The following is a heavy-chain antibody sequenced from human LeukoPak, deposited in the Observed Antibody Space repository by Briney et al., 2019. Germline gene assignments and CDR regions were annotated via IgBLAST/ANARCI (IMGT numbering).Heavy chain of an antibody. J-gene: IGHJ6*02. CDR2: IFYGGSS. CDR1: GDSIYNSDYY. Sequence: SEALSLTCTVSGDSIYNSDYYWGWIRRPPGKGLEWIGSIFYGGSSYYNPSLESRVTISVDTSKNQFSLKLSSVTAADTAVYYCARDLFYGSGSRYYYGMDVWGQGTTVTVSS. CDR3: ARDLFYGSGSRYYYGMDV. D-gene: IGHD3-10*01. V-gene: IGHV4-39*07.